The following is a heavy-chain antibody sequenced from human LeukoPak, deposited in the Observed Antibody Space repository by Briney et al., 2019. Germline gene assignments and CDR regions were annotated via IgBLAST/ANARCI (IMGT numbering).Heavy chain of an antibody. Sequence: NPSETLSLTCAVSGDSISGYYWSWLRQPAGKGLEWIGRISTSGSTNYNPSLKGRVTMSVDTSKNQFSLKLSSVTAAGTAVYYCARGGTDMVKFDYWGQGNLVTVSS. J-gene: IGHJ4*02. CDR1: GDSISGYY. CDR3: ARGGTDMVKFDY. CDR2: ISTSGST. V-gene: IGHV4-4*07. D-gene: IGHD5-18*01.